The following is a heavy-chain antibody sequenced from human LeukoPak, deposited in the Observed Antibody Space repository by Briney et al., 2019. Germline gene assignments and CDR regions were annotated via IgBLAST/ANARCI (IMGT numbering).Heavy chain of an antibody. Sequence: ASVKVSCKASGYTFTGYYMHWVRHAPGQGLEWMGCINPNSGGTNYAQKFQGRVTMTRDTSISTAYMELSRLRSDDTAVYYCARGLLTMVRGVIPVYWGQGTLVTVSS. V-gene: IGHV1-2*02. CDR2: INPNSGGT. CDR3: ARGLLTMVRGVIPVY. D-gene: IGHD3-10*01. J-gene: IGHJ4*02. CDR1: GYTFTGYY.